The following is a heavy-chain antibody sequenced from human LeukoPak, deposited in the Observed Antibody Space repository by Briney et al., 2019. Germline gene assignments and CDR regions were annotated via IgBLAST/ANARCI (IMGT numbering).Heavy chain of an antibody. J-gene: IGHJ4*02. CDR3: TTEDPGFGELLSDDY. CDR1: GFTFSNAW. D-gene: IGHD3-10*01. Sequence: TGGSLRLSCAASGFTFSNAWMSWVRQAPGKGLEWVGRIKSKTDGRTTDYAAPVKGRFTISRDDSKNTLYLQMNSLKTEDTAVYYCTTEDPGFGELLSDDYWGQGTLVTVSS. V-gene: IGHV3-15*01. CDR2: IKSKTDGRTT.